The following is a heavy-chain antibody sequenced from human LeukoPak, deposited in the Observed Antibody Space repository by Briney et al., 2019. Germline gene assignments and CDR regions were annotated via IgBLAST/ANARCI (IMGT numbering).Heavy chain of an antibody. CDR1: GFTFSSYS. J-gene: IGHJ4*02. Sequence: GGSLRLSCAASGFTFSSYSMNWVRQAPGKGLEWVSSISDSSSYIYYADSVKGRFTISRDNAKSSLYLQMNSLRAEDTALYYCARDGSVADPDYWGQGTLVTVSS. V-gene: IGHV3-21*06. CDR2: ISDSSSYI. D-gene: IGHD6-19*01. CDR3: ARDGSVADPDY.